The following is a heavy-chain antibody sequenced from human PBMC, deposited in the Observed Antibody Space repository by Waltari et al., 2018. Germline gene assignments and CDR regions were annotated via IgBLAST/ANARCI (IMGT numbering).Heavy chain of an antibody. V-gene: IGHV4-39*01. D-gene: IGHD1-26*01. CDR3: ARSLSDPDYFDY. CDR2: IYYGGST. CDR1: GGSISSSNYY. J-gene: IGHJ4*02. Sequence: QLQLQESGPGLVKPSETLSLTCTVSGGSISSSNYYWGWIRQPPGKGLEWIGSIYYGGSTYYNPSLKSRVTISVDTSKNQFSLKLSSVTAADTAFYYCARSLSDPDYFDYWGQGTLVTVSS.